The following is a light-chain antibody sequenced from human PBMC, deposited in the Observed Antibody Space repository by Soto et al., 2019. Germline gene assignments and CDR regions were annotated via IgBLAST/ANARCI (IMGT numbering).Light chain of an antibody. CDR2: DAS. V-gene: IGKV3-11*01. CDR1: QSVSSY. Sequence: DIVMTQSPATLSVSPGERATLSCRASQSVSSYLAWYQQKPGQAPRLLLYDASNRATGIPARFSGSGSGTDFTLTISSLEPEDFAVYYCQQRSNWLSWTFGQGTKVDIK. J-gene: IGKJ1*01. CDR3: QQRSNWLSWT.